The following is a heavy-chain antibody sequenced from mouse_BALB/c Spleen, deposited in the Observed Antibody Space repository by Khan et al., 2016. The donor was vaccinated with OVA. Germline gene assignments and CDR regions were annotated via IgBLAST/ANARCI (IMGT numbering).Heavy chain of an antibody. J-gene: IGHJ4*01. CDR3: ARQPYYHYYVMDY. CDR1: GFSLTHYG. CDR2: IWSDGST. D-gene: IGHD2-10*01. Sequence: QVQLKESGPGLVAPSPSLSITCTISGFSLTHYGVHWVRQPPGKGLEWLVVIWSDGSTTYNSDLKSRISISKDNSKSQVFLKMNSLQTDDTAMYYCARQPYYHYYVMDYWGQGTSVTVSS. V-gene: IGHV2-6-1*01.